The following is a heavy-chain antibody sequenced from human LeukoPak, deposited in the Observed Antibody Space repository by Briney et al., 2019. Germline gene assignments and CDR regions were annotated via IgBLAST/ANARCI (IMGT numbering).Heavy chain of an antibody. CDR2: IGGSDGST. J-gene: IGHJ4*02. Sequence: HPGGSLRLSCVASGFTSSTHAMSWVRLTPGKGLEWVSAIGGSDGSTYYADSVKGRFTISRDNSKDTLYLQMNSLRVEDTATYYCAKRDSSGSYPYYFDYWGQGTLVTVSS. CDR3: AKRDSSGSYPYYFDY. V-gene: IGHV3-23*01. D-gene: IGHD3-22*01. CDR1: GFTSSTHA.